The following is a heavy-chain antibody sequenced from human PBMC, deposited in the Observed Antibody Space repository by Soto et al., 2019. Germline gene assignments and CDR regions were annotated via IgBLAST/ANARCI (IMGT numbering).Heavy chain of an antibody. CDR3: ASSLYFENSGSPLYFFDL. J-gene: IGHJ4*02. CDR1: DSIGCNGYS. V-gene: IGHV4-30-2*01. CDR2: VYRTGRA. D-gene: IGHD1-26*01. Sequence: LSLTCSGDSIGCNGYSWSWIRQPPGQGLEWVGFVYRTGRAFYNPSLKSRVTITVDRSKKEVSLKLASVTVADTAVYFCASSLYFENSGSPLYFFDLWGQGMLVTVSS.